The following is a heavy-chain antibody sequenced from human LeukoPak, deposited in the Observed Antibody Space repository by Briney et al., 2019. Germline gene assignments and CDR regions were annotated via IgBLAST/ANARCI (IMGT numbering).Heavy chain of an antibody. J-gene: IGHJ4*02. CDR1: GDSINSYY. Sequence: PSETLSLTCNVSGDSINSYYWNWIRQPPGKGLEWIGYVYYSGGTNYNPSLKSRVTISVDTSKNQFSLKLSSVTAADTAVYYCARHASRPDWGQGTLVTVSS. CDR2: VYYSGGT. V-gene: IGHV4-59*08. D-gene: IGHD6-6*01. CDR3: ARHASRPD.